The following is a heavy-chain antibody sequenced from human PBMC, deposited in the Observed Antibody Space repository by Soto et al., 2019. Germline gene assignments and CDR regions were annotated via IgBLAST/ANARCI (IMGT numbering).Heavy chain of an antibody. CDR1: GFTFSSYA. Sequence: EVQLLESGGGLVQPGGSLRLSCAASGFTFSSYAMSWVRQAPGKGLEWVSAISGSGGSTYYADSVKGRFTISRDHSKNTLYLQMNRLRAEDTAVYYCAKDRVLWFGELSPFDYWGQGTLVTVSS. D-gene: IGHD3-10*01. V-gene: IGHV3-23*01. CDR3: AKDRVLWFGELSPFDY. J-gene: IGHJ4*02. CDR2: ISGSGGST.